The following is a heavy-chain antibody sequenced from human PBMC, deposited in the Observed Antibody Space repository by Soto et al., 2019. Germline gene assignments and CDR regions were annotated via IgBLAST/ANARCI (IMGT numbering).Heavy chain of an antibody. V-gene: IGHV4-31*03. CDR1: GGSISSGGYY. Sequence: QVQLQESGPGLVKPSQTLSLTCTVSGGSISSGGYYWSWIRQHPGKGLEWIGYIYYSGSTYYNPSLKSRVTISVDTSKNQFSLKLSSVTAADTAVYCCARGQERIFGYPWFDPWGQGTLVTVSS. J-gene: IGHJ5*02. CDR2: IYYSGST. CDR3: ARGQERIFGYPWFDP. D-gene: IGHD3-3*01.